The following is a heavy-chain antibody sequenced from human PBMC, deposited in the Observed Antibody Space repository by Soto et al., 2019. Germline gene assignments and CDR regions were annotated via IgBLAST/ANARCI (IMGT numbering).Heavy chain of an antibody. Sequence: GESLKISCAASGFTFSSYAMSWVRQAPGKGLEWVSAISGSGGSTYYADSVKGRFTISRDNSKNTLYLQMNSLRAEDTAVYYCAKDLGYCTNGVCSEGMDVWGQGTTVTVSS. CDR2: ISGSGGST. CDR3: AKDLGYCTNGVCSEGMDV. D-gene: IGHD2-8*01. CDR1: GFTFSSYA. V-gene: IGHV3-23*01. J-gene: IGHJ6*02.